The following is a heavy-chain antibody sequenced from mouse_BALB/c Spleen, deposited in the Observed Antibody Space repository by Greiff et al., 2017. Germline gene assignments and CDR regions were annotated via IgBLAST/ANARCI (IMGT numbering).Heavy chain of an antibody. CDR1: GFTFSSYG. CDR2: ISSGGSYT. CDR3: ARQGWANWFDY. D-gene: IGHD4-1*01. V-gene: IGHV5-6*01. J-gene: IGHJ2*01. Sequence: EVMLVESGGDLVKPGGSLKLSCAASGFTFSSYGMSWVRQTPDKRLEWVATISSGGSYTYYPDSVKGRFTISRDNAKNTLYLQMSRLKSEDTAMYYCARQGWANWFDYWGQGTTLTVSS.